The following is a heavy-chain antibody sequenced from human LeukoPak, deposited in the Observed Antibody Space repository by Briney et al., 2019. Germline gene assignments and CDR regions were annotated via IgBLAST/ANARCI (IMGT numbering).Heavy chain of an antibody. CDR1: GGTFNSHV. J-gene: IGHJ5*02. CDR3: ARGDYYGSESYWHTKWFDP. V-gene: IGHV1-69*05. D-gene: IGHD3-10*01. CDR2: IIPVFGTA. Sequence: SVKVSCKASGGTFNSHVISWVREAPGQGLEWMVGIIPVFGTANYAQKFQGRVTITTDESTTTAHMEMSSLRSEDTAVYYCARGDYYGSESYWHTKWFDPWGQGTLVTVSS.